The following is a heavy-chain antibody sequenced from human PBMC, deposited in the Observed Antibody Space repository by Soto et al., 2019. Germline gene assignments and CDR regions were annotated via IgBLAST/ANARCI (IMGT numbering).Heavy chain of an antibody. V-gene: IGHV4-61*01. Sequence: SENLSLTCTVSGGSVSSGSYYWSWIRQPPGKGLEWIGYIYYSGSTNYNPSLKSRVTISVDTSKNQFSLKLSSVTAADTAVYYCARGIEGWYQGRYYYGMDVWGQGTTVTVS. CDR3: ARGIEGWYQGRYYYGMDV. D-gene: IGHD6-19*01. J-gene: IGHJ6*02. CDR1: GGSVSSGSYY. CDR2: IYYSGST.